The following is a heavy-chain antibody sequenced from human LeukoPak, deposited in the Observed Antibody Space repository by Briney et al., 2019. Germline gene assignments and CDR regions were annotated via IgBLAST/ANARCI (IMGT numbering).Heavy chain of an antibody. J-gene: IGHJ4*02. D-gene: IGHD3-22*01. CDR1: GGSISSYY. Sequence: SETLSLTCTVSGGSISSYYWSWIRQPAGKGLEWIGRIYTSGSTIYNPSLKSRVTMSVDTSKNQFSLELSSVTAADTAVYYCARSYYYDNSGYYYFDYWGQGTLVTVSS. V-gene: IGHV4-4*07. CDR2: IYTSGST. CDR3: ARSYYYDNSGYYYFDY.